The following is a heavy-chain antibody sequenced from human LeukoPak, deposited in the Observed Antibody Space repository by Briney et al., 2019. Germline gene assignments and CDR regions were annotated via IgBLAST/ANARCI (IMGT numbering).Heavy chain of an antibody. CDR2: IKSKTDGGTT. J-gene: IGHJ4*02. CDR1: GFTFSSYW. V-gene: IGHV3-15*01. Sequence: GGSLRLSCAASGFTFSSYWMHWVRQAPGKGLEWVGRIKSKTDGGTTDYAAPVKGRFTISRDDSKNTLYLQMNSLKTEDTAVYYCTTQYPEPYSGSSYWGQGTLVTVSS. D-gene: IGHD1-26*01. CDR3: TTQYPEPYSGSSY.